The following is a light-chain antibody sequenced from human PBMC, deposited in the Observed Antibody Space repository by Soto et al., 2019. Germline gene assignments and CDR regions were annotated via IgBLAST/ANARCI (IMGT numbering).Light chain of an antibody. CDR1: TSDIGDYNY. CDR2: LVS. CDR3: TSWGI. Sequence: QSALTQPASVSGSPGQSITISCTGTTSDIGDYNYVSWYQHLPDKVPKLIISLVSNRPSGVSNRFSGSKSGNKASLTISGLQAEDEGDYYCTSWGIFGHRTKVTVL. J-gene: IGLJ1*01. V-gene: IGLV2-14*01.